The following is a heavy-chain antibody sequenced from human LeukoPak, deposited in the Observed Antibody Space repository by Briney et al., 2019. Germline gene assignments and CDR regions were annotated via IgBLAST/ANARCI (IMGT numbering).Heavy chain of an antibody. CDR3: ARARLTDYVWGRRTFDI. CDR1: GYTFTSYG. Sequence: ASVKVSCKASGYTFTSYGISWVRQAPGQGPEWMGWISTQNGNTNYAQKLQDRLTMTTDTSTSTAYMELRSLRSDDTAVYYCARARLTDYVWGRRTFDIWGQGTMVTISS. D-gene: IGHD3-16*01. V-gene: IGHV1-18*01. J-gene: IGHJ3*02. CDR2: ISTQNGNT.